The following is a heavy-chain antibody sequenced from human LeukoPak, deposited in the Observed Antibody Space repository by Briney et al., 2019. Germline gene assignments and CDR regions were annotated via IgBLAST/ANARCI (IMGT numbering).Heavy chain of an antibody. D-gene: IGHD1-26*01. CDR1: GYTFTSYG. V-gene: IGHV1-18*01. CDR3: ARDQMGGGDSGSGY. J-gene: IGHJ4*02. Sequence: ASVKVSCKASGYTFTSYGISWVRQAPGQGLEWMGWISAYNGNTNYAQKLQGRVTMTTDTSTSTAYMELRSLRSDDTAVYYCARDQMGGGDSGSGYWGQGTLVTVSS. CDR2: ISAYNGNT.